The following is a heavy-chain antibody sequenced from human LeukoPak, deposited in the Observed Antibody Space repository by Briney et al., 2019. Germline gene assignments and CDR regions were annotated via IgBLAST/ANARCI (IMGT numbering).Heavy chain of an antibody. CDR1: GYSFTSYW. V-gene: IGHV5-51*01. J-gene: IGHJ4*02. D-gene: IGHD2-8*01. CDR3: ARIHYCTNGVCYTLFDY. Sequence: GESLKISCKGSGYSFTSYWIGWVRQTPGKGLEWMGIIYPGDSDTRYSPSFQGQVTISADKSISTAYLQWSSLKASDTAMYYCARIHYCTNGVCYTLFDYWGQGTLVTVSS. CDR2: IYPGDSDT.